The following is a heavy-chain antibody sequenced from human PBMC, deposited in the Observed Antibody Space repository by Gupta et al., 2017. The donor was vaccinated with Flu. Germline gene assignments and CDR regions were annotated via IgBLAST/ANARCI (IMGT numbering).Heavy chain of an antibody. CDR2: SRSKTNNYTT. D-gene: IGHD1-26*01. CDR1: DHY. J-gene: IGHJ4*02. Sequence: DHYLDWVRKAPGKGLELVGRSRSKTNNYTTQYASSVKGRFTILRDDSKNLLYLYMNRVKNEDSAVYYCAKDRSGSYSWDSWGQGTLVTVSS. CDR3: AKDRSGSYSWDS. V-gene: IGHV3-72*01.